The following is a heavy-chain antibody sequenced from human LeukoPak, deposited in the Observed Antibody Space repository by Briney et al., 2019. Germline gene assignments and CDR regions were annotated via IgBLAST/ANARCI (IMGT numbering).Heavy chain of an antibody. J-gene: IGHJ4*02. V-gene: IGHV3-23*01. Sequence: GGSLRLSCAASGFTFSSYAMSWVCQAPGKGLEWVSAISDSGGATNYADSVKSRFTISRDNSKNTLYLQMNSLTAEDTAVYYCGKRSCSGGSCNCDYWGQGSLVTVSS. CDR3: GKRSCSGGSCNCDY. CDR2: ISDSGGAT. D-gene: IGHD2-15*01. CDR1: GFTFSSYA.